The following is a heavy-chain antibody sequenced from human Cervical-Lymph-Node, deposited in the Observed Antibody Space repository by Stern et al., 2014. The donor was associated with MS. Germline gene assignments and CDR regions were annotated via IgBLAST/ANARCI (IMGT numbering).Heavy chain of an antibody. CDR2: IYYSGGT. CDR1: GGSVSSGSYY. CDR3: ARGWEASTYFDY. J-gene: IGHJ4*02. D-gene: IGHD1-26*01. V-gene: IGHV4-61*01. Sequence: QVQLQESGPGLVKPSETLSLTCTVSGGSVSSGSYYWSWIRQPPGKGLEWIGDIYYSGGTNYNPSLKSLVTISVDTSKNQFSLKLSSVTAADTAVYYCARGWEASTYFDYWGQGTLVTVSS.